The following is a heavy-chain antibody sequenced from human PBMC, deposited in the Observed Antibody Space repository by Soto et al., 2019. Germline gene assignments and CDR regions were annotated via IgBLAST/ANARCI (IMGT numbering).Heavy chain of an antibody. Sequence: QVQLVQSGAEVKKPGASVKVSCKASGYTFTHYYIHWVRQAPGQGLEWMGMINPSGGSTDYAQKFQGRVTMTTDTSTTTVYMVLSSLRSDDTAVYYCARPPFPGCINGVCYPCDHWGQGTLVTVSS. D-gene: IGHD2-8*01. V-gene: IGHV1-46*01. CDR2: INPSGGST. J-gene: IGHJ4*02. CDR1: GYTFTHYY. CDR3: ARPPFPGCINGVCYPCDH.